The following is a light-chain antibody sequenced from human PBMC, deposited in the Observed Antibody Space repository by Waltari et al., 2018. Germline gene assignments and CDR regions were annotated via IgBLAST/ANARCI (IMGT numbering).Light chain of an antibody. V-gene: IGLV2-14*03. CDR3: SSQSTKDSVI. Sequence: QSALPQPASVSGPPGQSTTISCTGSSSDVGGDDSVSWYEDHPGQAPKVIIYDVNKRLSGVTDRFSRSKSGTTASLTSSCLLAEDETTVYWSSQSTKDSVIFGGGTRVTVL. CDR2: DVN. J-gene: IGLJ2*01. CDR1: SSDVGGDDS.